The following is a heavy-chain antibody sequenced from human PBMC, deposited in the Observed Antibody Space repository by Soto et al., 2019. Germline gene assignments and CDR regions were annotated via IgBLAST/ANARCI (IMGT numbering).Heavy chain of an antibody. CDR3: ARGNDHNWYGMDV. Sequence: QVQLVESGGGVVQPGRSLRLSCAASGFTFSTYGMHWVRQAPGQGLGWVAVLWYDGSNKYYADSVKGRFTISRDKSKNTLDRQMNSLRAEDTAVYYWARGNDHNWYGMDVRGQGTTVTVSS. V-gene: IGHV3-33*01. J-gene: IGHJ6*02. CDR1: GFTFSTYG. CDR2: LWYDGSNK. D-gene: IGHD1-1*01.